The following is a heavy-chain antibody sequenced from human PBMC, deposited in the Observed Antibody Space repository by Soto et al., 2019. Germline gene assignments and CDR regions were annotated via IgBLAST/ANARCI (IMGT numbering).Heavy chain of an antibody. CDR1: GFIFRSYG. CDR2: ISNSGTYI. CDR3: ARAQNGYEFER. V-gene: IGHV3-21*01. J-gene: IGHJ4*02. D-gene: IGHD5-12*01. Sequence: EVQLVESGGGLVKPGGSLRLSCAASGFIFRSYGMNWVRQAPGKGLEWVSSISNSGTYIYYGDSMKGRFTISRDNAKNSVYLQMNSLRAEDSAVYYCARAQNGYEFERWGQGTLVTVSS.